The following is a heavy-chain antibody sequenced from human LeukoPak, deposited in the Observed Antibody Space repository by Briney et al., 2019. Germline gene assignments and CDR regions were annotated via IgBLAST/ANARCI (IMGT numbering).Heavy chain of an antibody. CDR2: INPNSGGT. D-gene: IGHD2-2*01. V-gene: IGHV1-2*02. CDR1: GYTFTGYY. CDR3: ARDKEIIVVVPAATEGYYYYGMDV. J-gene: IGHJ6*02. Sequence: VASVKVSCKASGYTFTGYYMHWVRQAPGQGLEWMGWINPNSGGTNYAQKFQGRVTMTRDTSISTAYMELSRLRSDDTAVYYCARDKEIIVVVPAATEGYYYYGMDVWGQGTTVTVSS.